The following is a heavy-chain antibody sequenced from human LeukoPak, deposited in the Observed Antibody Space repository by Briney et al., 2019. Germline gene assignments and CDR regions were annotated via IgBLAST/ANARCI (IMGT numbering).Heavy chain of an antibody. CDR2: IERGGST. CDR1: GFSVSSND. Sequence: PGGSLRLSCEASGFSVSSNDMSWVRQAPGKGLECVSVIERGGSTFYADSVKGRFTISRDNSKNTLYLQMNSLRVEDTAEFYCAKRVGYGYGMDVWGQGTTVTVSS. V-gene: IGHV3-53*01. J-gene: IGHJ6*02. D-gene: IGHD6-13*01. CDR3: AKRVGYGYGMDV.